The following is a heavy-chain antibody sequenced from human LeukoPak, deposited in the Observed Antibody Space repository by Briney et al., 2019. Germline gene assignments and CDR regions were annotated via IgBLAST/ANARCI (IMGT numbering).Heavy chain of an antibody. V-gene: IGHV1-2*06. D-gene: IGHD3-22*01. Sequence: ASVKVSCKDSGYTFTGYYMHWVRQAPGQGLEWMGRINPNSGGTNYAQKFQGRVTMTRDTSISTAYMELSRLRSDDTAVYYCARETYYYDSSGYYRLAGWFDPWGQGTLVTVSS. CDR1: GYTFTGYY. CDR2: INPNSGGT. J-gene: IGHJ5*02. CDR3: ARETYYYDSSGYYRLAGWFDP.